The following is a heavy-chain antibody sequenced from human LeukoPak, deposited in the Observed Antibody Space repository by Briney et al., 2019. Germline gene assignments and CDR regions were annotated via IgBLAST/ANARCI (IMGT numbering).Heavy chain of an antibody. D-gene: IGHD1-26*01. CDR2: ISAYNGNT. Sequence: ASVKVSCKASGYTFTGYYMHWVRQAPGQGLEWMGWISAYNGNTNYAQKLQGRVTMTTDTSTSTAYMELRSLRSDDTAVYYCARGWDYWYFDLWGRGTLVTVSS. V-gene: IGHV1-18*04. CDR3: ARGWDYWYFDL. J-gene: IGHJ2*01. CDR1: GYTFTGYY.